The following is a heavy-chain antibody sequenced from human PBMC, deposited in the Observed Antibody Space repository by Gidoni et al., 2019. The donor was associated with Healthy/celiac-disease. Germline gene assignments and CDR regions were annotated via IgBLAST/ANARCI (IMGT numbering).Heavy chain of an antibody. V-gene: IGHV1-69*06. CDR2: SIPIVGTA. CDR1: GGTFSGYA. Sequence: QVQLVQSGAEVKEPGSSVMVSCKSSGGTFSGYAISWVRQAPGQGLEWMGGSIPIVGTANDAQKFQGRVTITADKSTSTAYMELSSLRSEDTAVDYCARDSSNRKEPGGMDVWGQGTTVTVSS. CDR3: ARDSSNRKEPGGMDV. J-gene: IGHJ6*02.